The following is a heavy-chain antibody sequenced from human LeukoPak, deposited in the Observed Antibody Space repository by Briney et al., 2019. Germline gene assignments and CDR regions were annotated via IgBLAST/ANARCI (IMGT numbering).Heavy chain of an antibody. CDR1: GFTVSSNY. V-gene: IGHV3-66*01. CDR3: AKGATFHYFDY. CDR2: IYSGGST. Sequence: PGGSLRLSCAASGFTVSSNYMSWVRQAPGKGLEWVSVIYSGGSTYYADSVKGRFTISRDNSKNTLYLQMNSLRAEDTAVYYCAKGATFHYFDYWGQGTLVTVSS. J-gene: IGHJ4*02. D-gene: IGHD5-12*01.